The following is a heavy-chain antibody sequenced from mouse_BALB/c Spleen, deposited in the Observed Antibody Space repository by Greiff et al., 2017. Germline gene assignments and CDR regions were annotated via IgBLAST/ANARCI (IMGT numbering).Heavy chain of an antibody. CDR1: GDSITSGY. CDR3: ATHRYDGRVFAMDY. D-gene: IGHD2-14*01. V-gene: IGHV3-8*02. J-gene: IGHJ4*01. Sequence: EVKLQESGPSLVKPSQTLSLTCSVTGDSITSGYWNWIRKFPGNKLEYMGYISYSGSTYYNPSLKSRISITRDTSKNQYYLQLNSVTTEDTATYYCATHRYDGRVFAMDYWGQGTSVTVSS. CDR2: ISYSGST.